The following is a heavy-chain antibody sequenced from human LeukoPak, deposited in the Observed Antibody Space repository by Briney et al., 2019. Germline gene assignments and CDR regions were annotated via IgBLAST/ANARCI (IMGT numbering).Heavy chain of an antibody. V-gene: IGHV5-51*01. CDR2: IYPDDSNT. Sequence: GESLKISCQGSGYNFPIYWIGWGRPMPGQGLEWMGIIYPDDSNTIYGPSFQGQVTISADKSINTAYLEWSSLKASDTAIYYCARQGAAGKYYYYYMDVWGKGTTVTVSS. D-gene: IGHD6-13*01. J-gene: IGHJ6*03. CDR3: ARQGAAGKYYYYYMDV. CDR1: GYNFPIYW.